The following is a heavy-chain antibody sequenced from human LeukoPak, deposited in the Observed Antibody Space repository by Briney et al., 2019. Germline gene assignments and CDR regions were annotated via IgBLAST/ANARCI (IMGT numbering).Heavy chain of an antibody. D-gene: IGHD6-13*01. V-gene: IGHV4-34*01. Sequence: SETLSLTCAVYGGSFSGYYWSWIRQPPGKGLEWIGEINHSGSTNYNPSLKSRVTISVDTSKNQFSLKLSSVTAADTAVYYCASGSLLTADTPGDIDYWGQGTLVTVSS. J-gene: IGHJ4*02. CDR2: INHSGST. CDR3: ASGSLLTADTPGDIDY. CDR1: GGSFSGYY.